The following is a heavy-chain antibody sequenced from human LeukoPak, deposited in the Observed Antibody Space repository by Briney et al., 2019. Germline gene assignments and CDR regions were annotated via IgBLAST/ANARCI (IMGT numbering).Heavy chain of an antibody. CDR2: ISYDGSNK. CDR3: AREYIGYDILTGYPTYYFDY. V-gene: IGHV3-30*04. Sequence: GRSLRLSCAASGFTFSSYAMHWVRQAPGKGLEWVAVISYDGSNKYYADSVKGRFTISRDNSKNTLYLQINSLRAEDTAVYYCAREYIGYDILTGYPTYYFDYWGQETLVTVSS. CDR1: GFTFSSYA. D-gene: IGHD3-9*01. J-gene: IGHJ4*02.